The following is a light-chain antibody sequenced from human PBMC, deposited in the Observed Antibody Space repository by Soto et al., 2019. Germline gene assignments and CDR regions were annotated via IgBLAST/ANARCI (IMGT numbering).Light chain of an antibody. Sequence: EIVLTQSPATLSLSPGETATLSCRASQSISNYLAWYQHKPGQAPRLLIFDASNRATGIPARFSGSGSGTEFTLTISSLQSEDFAVYYCQHYNNWPLTFGGGTKVDIK. J-gene: IGKJ4*01. CDR1: QSISNY. V-gene: IGKV3-11*01. CDR3: QHYNNWPLT. CDR2: DAS.